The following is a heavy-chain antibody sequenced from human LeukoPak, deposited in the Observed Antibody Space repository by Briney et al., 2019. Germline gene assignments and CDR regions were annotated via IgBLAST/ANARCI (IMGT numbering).Heavy chain of an antibody. CDR3: AKDLSSSWYGLDY. J-gene: IGHJ4*02. CDR1: GFPFSSYG. Sequence: PGESLKISCAASGFPFSSYGMHWVRQAPGKGLGWVAVIWYDGSNKYYADSVKGRFTISRDNSKNTLYLQMNSLRAEDTAVYYCAKDLSSSWYGLDYWGQGTLVTVSS. V-gene: IGHV3-33*06. D-gene: IGHD6-13*01. CDR2: IWYDGSNK.